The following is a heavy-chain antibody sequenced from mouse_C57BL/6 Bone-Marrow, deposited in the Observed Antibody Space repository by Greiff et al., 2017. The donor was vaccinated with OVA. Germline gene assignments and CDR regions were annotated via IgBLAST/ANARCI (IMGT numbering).Heavy chain of an antibody. D-gene: IGHD1-1*01. CDR2: IYPRSGNT. J-gene: IGHJ3*01. CDR3: AREGLLRLFAY. V-gene: IGHV1-81*01. CDR1: GYTFTSYG. Sequence: VKLVESGAELARPGASVKLSCKASGYTFTSYGISWVKQRTGQGLEWIGEIYPRSGNTYYNEKFKGKATLTADKSSSTAYMELRSLTSEDSAVYFCAREGLLRLFAYWGQGTLVTVSA.